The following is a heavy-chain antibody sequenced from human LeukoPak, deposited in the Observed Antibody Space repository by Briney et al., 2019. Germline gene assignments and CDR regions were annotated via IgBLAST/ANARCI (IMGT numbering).Heavy chain of an antibody. CDR3: ARRQSGYDY. V-gene: IGHV5-51*01. D-gene: IGHD3-22*01. Sequence: GESLKISCQASGYSFTNHWIGWVRQMPGKGLEWMGIISPGDADTRYSPSFQGQVTISADKSISTAYLQWSSLKASDTAMYYCARRQSGYDYWGQGTLVTVSS. CDR2: ISPGDADT. J-gene: IGHJ4*02. CDR1: GYSFTNHW.